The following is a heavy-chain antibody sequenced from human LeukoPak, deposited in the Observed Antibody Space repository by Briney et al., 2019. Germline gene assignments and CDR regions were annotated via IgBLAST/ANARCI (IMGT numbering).Heavy chain of an antibody. D-gene: IGHD3/OR15-3a*01. CDR3: GRRPAVDGPIDN. CDR2: IYSSGTT. V-gene: IGHV4-59*01. Sequence: SETLPLTCVVSGVSLHRSFWTWVRQPPGKGLEWIGRIYSSGTTDYSPSLKSRLTISIDTSKNQFSLRLASMTAADTAVYFCGRRPAVDGPIDNWGQGILVAVSS. CDR1: GVSLHRSF. J-gene: IGHJ4*02.